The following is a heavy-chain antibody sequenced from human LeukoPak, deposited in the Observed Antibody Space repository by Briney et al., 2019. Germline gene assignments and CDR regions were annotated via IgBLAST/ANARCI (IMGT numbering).Heavy chain of an antibody. V-gene: IGHV4-59*11. J-gene: IGHJ6*03. CDR1: GGSISSHY. CDR2: IYYSGST. CDR3: ARESIHKYYYYYMDV. Sequence: SETLSLTCTVSGGSISSHYWSWIRQPPGKGLEWIGYIYYSGSTNYNPSLKSRVTISVDTSKNQFSLKLSSVTAADTAVYYCARESIHKYYYYYMDVWGKGTTVTVSS.